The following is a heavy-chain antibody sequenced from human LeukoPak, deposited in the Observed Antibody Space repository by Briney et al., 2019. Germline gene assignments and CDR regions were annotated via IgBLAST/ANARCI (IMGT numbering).Heavy chain of an antibody. CDR2: INHSGST. V-gene: IGHV4-34*01. Sequence: GSLRLSCAASGFTFSSYSMNWVRQPPGKGLEWIGEINHSGSTNYNPSLKSRVTISVDTSKNQFSLKLSSVTAADTAVYYCARELGRATMVRGVISGGFDYWGQGTLVTVSS. J-gene: IGHJ4*02. D-gene: IGHD3-10*01. CDR1: GFTFSSYS. CDR3: ARELGRATMVRGVISGGFDY.